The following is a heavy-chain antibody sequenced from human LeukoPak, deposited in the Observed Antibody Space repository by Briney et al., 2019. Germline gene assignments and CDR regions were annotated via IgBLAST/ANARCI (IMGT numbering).Heavy chain of an antibody. CDR1: GFIFSNYG. CDR2: IWYDGNNK. Sequence: GGSLRLSCEASGFIFSNYGMHWVRQAPGKGLEWVAVIWYDGNNKNYADSVKGRFTISRDNSKNTLYLQMNSLRAEDTAVYYCAGGSGRYSSWFDPWGQGTLVSVSS. CDR3: AGGSGRYSSWFDP. J-gene: IGHJ5*02. V-gene: IGHV3-33*03. D-gene: IGHD3-10*01.